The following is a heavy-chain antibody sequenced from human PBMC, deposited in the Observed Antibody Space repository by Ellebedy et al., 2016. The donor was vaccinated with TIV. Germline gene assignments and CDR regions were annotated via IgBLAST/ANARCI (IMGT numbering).Heavy chain of an antibody. CDR2: IIPILGIA. Sequence: AASVKVSCKASGGTFSSYPISWVRQAPGQGLEWMGRIIPILGIANYAQRFQGRVPITADKSTSTAYMELRSLRSEDKAVYYFAAGNDEGWFDPWGQGTRVTVSS. D-gene: IGHD1-1*01. CDR1: GGTFSSYP. J-gene: IGHJ5*02. CDR3: AAGNDEGWFDP. V-gene: IGHV1-69*02.